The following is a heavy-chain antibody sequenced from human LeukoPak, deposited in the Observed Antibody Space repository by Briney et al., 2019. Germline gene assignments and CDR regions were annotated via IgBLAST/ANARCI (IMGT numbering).Heavy chain of an antibody. CDR2: IGGSGDYT. CDR1: GFTFRSYA. D-gene: IGHD1-26*01. V-gene: IGHV3-23*01. J-gene: IGHJ4*02. Sequence: GGSLRLSCEASGFTFRSYAMTWVRQAPGKGLQWVSAIGGSGDYTYYADSVKGRFTISRDNPAHTLYLQMDSLRAEDTAVYLCANSFTGSLAHFDYWGQGSLVTVSS. CDR3: ANSFTGSLAHFDY.